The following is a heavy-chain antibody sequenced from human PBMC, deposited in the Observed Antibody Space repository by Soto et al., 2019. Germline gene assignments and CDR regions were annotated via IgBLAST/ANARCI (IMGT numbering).Heavy chain of an antibody. V-gene: IGHV4-31*03. CDR3: ARDDYYGSGSKFDP. CDR1: GGSISGGVYY. Sequence: QVQLQESGPGLVKPSQTLSLTCTVSGGSISGGVYYWSWIRQHPGKGLEWIGYIYYSGSTYYNPSIKSRVTITVDTSKNPCSLKLTSVTAADTAVYYCARDDYYGSGSKFDPWVQGTLVTVSS. J-gene: IGHJ5*02. D-gene: IGHD3-10*01. CDR2: IYYSGST.